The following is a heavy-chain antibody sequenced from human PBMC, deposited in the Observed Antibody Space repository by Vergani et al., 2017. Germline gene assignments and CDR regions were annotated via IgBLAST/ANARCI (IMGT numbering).Heavy chain of an antibody. CDR1: GGSISSYY. V-gene: IGHV4-59*01. D-gene: IGHD2-2*03. CDR3: ARVDGEDGMDV. CDR2: IYYSGST. Sequence: QVQLQESGPGLVKPSETLSLTCTVPGGSISSYYWSWIRQPPGKGLEWIGYIYYSGSTNYHPSLKSRVTISVDTSKNQFSLKLSAVTAADTAVYYCARVDGEDGMDVWGQGTTVTVSS. J-gene: IGHJ6*02.